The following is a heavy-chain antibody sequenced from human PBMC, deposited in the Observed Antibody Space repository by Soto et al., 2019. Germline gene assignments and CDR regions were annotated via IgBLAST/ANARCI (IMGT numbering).Heavy chain of an antibody. CDR1: GGSISWGGYY. V-gene: IGHV4-31*03. J-gene: IGHJ4*02. CDR2: IYYSGST. Sequence: NPSETLSLTCTVSGGSISWGGYYWSWIHQHPGKGLEWIGYIYYSGSTYYNPSPKIRVTISVDTSKNQFSLKLSSVTAADTAVYYCARGTATLRTFDYWGQGTLVTVSS. CDR3: ARGTATLRTFDY.